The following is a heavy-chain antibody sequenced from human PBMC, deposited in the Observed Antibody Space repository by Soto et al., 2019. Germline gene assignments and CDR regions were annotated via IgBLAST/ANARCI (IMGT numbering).Heavy chain of an antibody. CDR2: INSDGSST. D-gene: IGHD3-3*01. J-gene: IGHJ3*02. V-gene: IGHV3-74*01. Sequence: GGSLRLSCAASGFTFSSYWMHWVRQAPGKGLVWVSRINSDGSSTSYADSVKGRFTISRDNAKNTLYLQMNSLRAEDTAVYYCASLNYDFWSGYPDDAFDIWGQGTMVTVS. CDR1: GFTFSSYW. CDR3: ASLNYDFWSGYPDDAFDI.